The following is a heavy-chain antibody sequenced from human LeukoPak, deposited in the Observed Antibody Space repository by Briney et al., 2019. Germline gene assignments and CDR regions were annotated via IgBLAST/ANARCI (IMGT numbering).Heavy chain of an antibody. CDR1: GFTFSSYA. CDR2: ISYDGSNK. Sequence: GGSLRLSCAASGFTFSSYAMHWVRQAPGKGLEWVALISYDGSNKYYAGSVKGRFTISRDNSKNTLYLQMNSLRAEDTAVYYCARGSYYDCSTGAFDIWGQGTMVSVCS. CDR3: ARGSYYDCSTGAFDI. V-gene: IGHV3-30*04. D-gene: IGHD3-3*01. J-gene: IGHJ3*02.